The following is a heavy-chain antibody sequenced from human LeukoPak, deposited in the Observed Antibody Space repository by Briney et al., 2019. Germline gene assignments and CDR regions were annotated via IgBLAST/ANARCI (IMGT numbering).Heavy chain of an antibody. CDR2: ISYDGSNK. Sequence: GGSLRLSCAASGFTFSSYSMNWVRQAPGKGLEWVAVISYDGSNKYYADSVKGRFTISRDNSKNTLYLQMNSLRAEDTAVYYCARDSYYDSSLRWFDPWGQGTLVTVSS. CDR3: ARDSYYDSSLRWFDP. J-gene: IGHJ5*02. D-gene: IGHD3-22*01. V-gene: IGHV3-30*03. CDR1: GFTFSSYS.